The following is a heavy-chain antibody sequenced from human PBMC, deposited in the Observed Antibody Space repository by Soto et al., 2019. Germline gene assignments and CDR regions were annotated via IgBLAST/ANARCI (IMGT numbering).Heavy chain of an antibody. CDR3: ARGNRITIFGVVQPICGMDV. V-gene: IGHV1-69*13. CDR1: GGTFSSYA. Sequence: SVKVSCKASGGTFSSYAISWVRQAPGQGLEWMGGIIPIFGTANYAQKFQGRVTITADESTSTAYMELSSLRSEDTAVYYCARGNRITIFGVVQPICGMDVWGQGTTVTVSS. D-gene: IGHD3-3*01. CDR2: IIPIFGTA. J-gene: IGHJ6*02.